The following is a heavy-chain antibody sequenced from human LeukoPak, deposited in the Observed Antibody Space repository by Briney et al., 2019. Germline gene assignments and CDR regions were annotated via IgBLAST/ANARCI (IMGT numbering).Heavy chain of an antibody. D-gene: IGHD3-10*01. CDR3: ARSMVRGVIKYYFDY. Sequence: SVTVSCKASGGTFSSYAISWVRQAPGQGLEWMGGIIPIFGTANYAQKFQGRVTITADESTSTAYMELSSLRSEDTAVYYCARSMVRGVIKYYFDYWGQGTLVTVSS. J-gene: IGHJ4*02. CDR2: IIPIFGTA. CDR1: GGTFSSYA. V-gene: IGHV1-69*13.